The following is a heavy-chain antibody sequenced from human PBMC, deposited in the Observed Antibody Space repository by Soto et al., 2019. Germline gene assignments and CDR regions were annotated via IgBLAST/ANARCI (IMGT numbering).Heavy chain of an antibody. Sequence: ASVKVSCNASGYSFTSFGVNWVRQAPGQGLEWMGWISAYNGNTNYAQKLQGRVTMTTDTSTSTAYMELRSLRSDDTAVYYCARDPAYPGLLDYWGQGTLFTVSS. CDR1: GYSFTSFG. D-gene: IGHD2-15*01. CDR2: ISAYNGNT. CDR3: ARDPAYPGLLDY. J-gene: IGHJ4*02. V-gene: IGHV1-18*01.